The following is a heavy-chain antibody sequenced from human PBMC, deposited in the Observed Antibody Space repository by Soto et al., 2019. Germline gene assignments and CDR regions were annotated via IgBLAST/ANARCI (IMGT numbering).Heavy chain of an antibody. V-gene: IGHV1-69*13. J-gene: IGHJ4*02. D-gene: IGHD3-10*01. CDR1: GGTFSSYA. CDR3: ARGNYGSGSYNSWPLDY. CDR2: IIPIFGTA. Sequence: SVKVSCKASGGTFSSYAICWARQSPGQGLEWMGGIIPIFGTANYAQKFQGRVTITADESTSTAYMELSSLRSEDTAVYYCARGNYGSGSYNSWPLDYWGQGTLVTVSS.